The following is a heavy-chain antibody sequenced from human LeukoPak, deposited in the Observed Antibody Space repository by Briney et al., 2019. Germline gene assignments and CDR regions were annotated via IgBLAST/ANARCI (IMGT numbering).Heavy chain of an antibody. D-gene: IGHD3-10*01. CDR3: ARCSRYYYGSGSYYNSDDAFDI. V-gene: IGHV1-18*04. Sequence: ASVKVSCKASGYTFTSYGISWVRQAPGQGLEWMGWISAYIGNTNYAQKLQGRVTMTTDTSTSTAYMELRSLRSDDTAVYYCARCSRYYYGSGSYYNSDDAFDIWGQGTMVTVSS. CDR2: ISAYIGNT. CDR1: GYTFTSYG. J-gene: IGHJ3*02.